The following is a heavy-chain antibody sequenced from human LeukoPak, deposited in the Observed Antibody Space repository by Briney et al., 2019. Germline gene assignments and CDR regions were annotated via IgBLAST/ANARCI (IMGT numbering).Heavy chain of an antibody. J-gene: IGHJ5*02. Sequence: GGSLTLSCAASGFPFSSHAMSWVRQPPGKGLEWVAAISNGKTYYADSVRGRFAISRDDSTNTVYLHMNSLRDEDTALYHCVREAGYCAPVCVKTNWFDPWGQGTLVTVSS. CDR2: ISNGKT. D-gene: IGHD2-15*01. CDR1: GFPFSSHA. V-gene: IGHV3-23*01. CDR3: VREAGYCAPVCVKTNWFDP.